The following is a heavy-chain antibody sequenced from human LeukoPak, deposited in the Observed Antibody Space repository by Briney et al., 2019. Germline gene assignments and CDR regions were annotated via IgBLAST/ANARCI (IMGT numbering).Heavy chain of an antibody. Sequence: PAGSLRLSCAASGFTFSSYEMNWVRQAPGKGLEWGSYISSSGSTIYYADSVKGRFTISRDNAKNSLYLQMNSLRAEDTAVYYCARGDYYYDSSGYPGDYWGQGTLVTVSS. CDR2: ISSSGSTI. CDR3: ARGDYYYDSSGYPGDY. CDR1: GFTFSSYE. V-gene: IGHV3-48*03. D-gene: IGHD3-22*01. J-gene: IGHJ4*02.